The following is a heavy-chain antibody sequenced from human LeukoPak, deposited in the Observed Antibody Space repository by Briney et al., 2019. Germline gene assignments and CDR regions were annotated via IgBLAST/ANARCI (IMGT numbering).Heavy chain of an antibody. D-gene: IGHD2-21*01. Sequence: SETLSLTCSVYGGSFSDYCWNWIRQSPGKGLEWIAEITHSGNTKYNPSLKSRATISVDMSKNQFSLRLTSVTAADTAVYYCAQIGIAGSALFDYWGQGALVTVSS. CDR1: GGSFSDYC. J-gene: IGHJ4*02. CDR3: AQIGIAGSALFDY. V-gene: IGHV4-34*01. CDR2: ITHSGNT.